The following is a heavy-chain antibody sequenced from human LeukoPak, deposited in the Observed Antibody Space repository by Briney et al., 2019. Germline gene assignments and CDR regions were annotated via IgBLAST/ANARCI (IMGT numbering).Heavy chain of an antibody. Sequence: GESLKISCKGSGYSFTNYWIAWVRQIPGKGLEWMGIIYPGASDTRYSPSFQGQVTISADKSISITYLQWSSLKASDTAMYYCARGTVPVCFDYWGQGTLVTVSS. D-gene: IGHD1-1*01. CDR3: ARGTVPVCFDY. V-gene: IGHV5-51*01. J-gene: IGHJ4*02. CDR1: GYSFTNYW. CDR2: IYPGASDT.